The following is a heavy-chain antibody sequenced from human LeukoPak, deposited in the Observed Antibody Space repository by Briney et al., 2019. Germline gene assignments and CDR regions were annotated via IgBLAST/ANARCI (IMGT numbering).Heavy chain of an antibody. Sequence: GGSLRLSCAASGFTFSSYAMNWVRQAPGKGLEWVSVISGSGGSTYYADSVKGRFTISRDNSKNTLYLHMNSLRAEDTALYYCAKGRNSGYDAFDIWGQGTMVTVSS. CDR1: GFTFSSYA. CDR2: ISGSGGST. D-gene: IGHD3-22*01. V-gene: IGHV3-23*01. J-gene: IGHJ3*02. CDR3: AKGRNSGYDAFDI.